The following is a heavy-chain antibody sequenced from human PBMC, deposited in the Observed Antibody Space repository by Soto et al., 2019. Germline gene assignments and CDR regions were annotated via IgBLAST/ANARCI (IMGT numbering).Heavy chain of an antibody. Sequence: LSLTCAVYGGSFSGYYWSWIRQPPGKGLEWIGEINHSGSTNYNPSLKSRVTISVDTSKNQFSLKLSSVTAADTAVYYCARDPSIAARKNWFDPWGQGTLVTVSS. D-gene: IGHD6-6*01. J-gene: IGHJ5*02. CDR2: INHSGST. CDR3: ARDPSIAARKNWFDP. CDR1: GGSFSGYY. V-gene: IGHV4-34*01.